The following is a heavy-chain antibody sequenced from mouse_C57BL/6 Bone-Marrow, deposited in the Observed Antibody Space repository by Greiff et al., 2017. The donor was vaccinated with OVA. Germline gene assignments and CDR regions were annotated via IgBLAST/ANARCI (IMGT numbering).Heavy chain of an antibody. J-gene: IGHJ3*01. CDR2: IRSKSNNYAT. V-gene: IGHV10-1*01. CDR1: GFSFNTYA. D-gene: IGHD2-1*01. Sequence: EVMLVESGGGLVQPKGSLKLSCAASGFSFNTYAMNWVRQAPGKGLEWVARIRSKSNNYATYYADSVKDRFTISRDDSESMLYLQMNNLKTEYTAMYYCVYGNYFAYWGQGTLVTVSA. CDR3: VYGNYFAY.